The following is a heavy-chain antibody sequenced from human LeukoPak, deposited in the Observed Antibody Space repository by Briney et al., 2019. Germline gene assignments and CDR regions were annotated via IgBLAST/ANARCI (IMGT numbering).Heavy chain of an antibody. V-gene: IGHV3-30*18. CDR3: AKRSSSGYYSYYFDY. D-gene: IGHD3-22*01. CDR2: IAYDGSIE. J-gene: IGHJ4*02. Sequence: GRSLRLSCAASGFTFSSYGMHWVRQAPGKGLEWVSVIAYDGSIEYYADSVKGRFTISRDNSKNTLYLEMNSLRAEDTAVYYCAKRSSSGYYSYYFDYWGQGTLVTVSS. CDR1: GFTFSSYG.